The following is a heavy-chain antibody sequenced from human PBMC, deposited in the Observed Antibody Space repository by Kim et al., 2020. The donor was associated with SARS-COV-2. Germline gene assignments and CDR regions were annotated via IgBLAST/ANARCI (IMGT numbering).Heavy chain of an antibody. J-gene: IGHJ6*02. V-gene: IGHV3-11*01. CDR3: ARVYSYGPGGNYYYYGMDV. CDR2: ISSSGSTI. Sequence: GGSLRLSCAASGFTFSDYYMSWIRQAPGKGLEWVSYISSSGSTIYYADSVKGRFTISRDNARNSLYLQMNSLRAEDTAVYYCARVYSYGPGGNYYYYGMDVWGQGTTVTVSS. D-gene: IGHD5-18*01. CDR1: GFTFSDYY.